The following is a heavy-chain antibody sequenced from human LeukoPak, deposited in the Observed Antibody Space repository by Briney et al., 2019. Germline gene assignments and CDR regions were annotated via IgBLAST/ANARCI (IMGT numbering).Heavy chain of an antibody. CDR2: VNPNSGGT. D-gene: IGHD6-19*01. V-gene: IGHV1-2*04. Sequence: GASVTVSCTASGYTFTSYGISWVRQAPGQGLEWMGWVNPNSGGTNYAQKFQGWVTMTRDTSISTAYMELSRLRSDDTAVYYCARGWLVRELPLEYNWFDPWGQGTLVTVSS. J-gene: IGHJ5*02. CDR3: ARGWLVRELPLEYNWFDP. CDR1: GYTFTSYG.